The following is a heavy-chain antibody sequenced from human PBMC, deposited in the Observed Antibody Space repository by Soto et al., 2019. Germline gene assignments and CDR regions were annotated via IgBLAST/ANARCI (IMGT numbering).Heavy chain of an antibody. CDR3: ARYNFYVVSFYFPDAPRDFHY. Sequence: TLSLTCTVSGGSISSGGYYWSWIRQHPGKGLEWIGYISYSGSTYYNPSLKSRVTISVDTSKNQFSLRLRSMTAADTAVYFCARYNFYVVSFYFPDAPRDFHYWGKG. J-gene: IGHJ1*01. CDR1: GGSISSGGYY. D-gene: IGHD3-10*02. CDR2: ISYSGST. V-gene: IGHV4-31*03.